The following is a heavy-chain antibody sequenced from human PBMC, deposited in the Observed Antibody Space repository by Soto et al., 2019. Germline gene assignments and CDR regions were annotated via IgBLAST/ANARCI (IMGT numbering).Heavy chain of an antibody. CDR1: GFTFSNYA. CDR2: ISASGSDT. CDR3: TKDPIVGGTVTA. V-gene: IGHV3-23*01. J-gene: IGHJ5*02. D-gene: IGHD1-26*01. Sequence: PGGSLRLSCAASGFTFSNYALSWVRQAPGKGLEWVSAISASGSDTFYADSLKGRFTISRDNSRNTLYLQMNSLSVEDTAVYFCTKDPIVGGTVTAWGQGTLVTVSS.